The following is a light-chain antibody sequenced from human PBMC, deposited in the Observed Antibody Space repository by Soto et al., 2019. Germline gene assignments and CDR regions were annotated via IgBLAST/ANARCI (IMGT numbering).Light chain of an antibody. CDR3: CSYAVRDTFFV. V-gene: IGLV1-44*01. CDR2: SDN. J-gene: IGLJ1*01. Sequence: QSVLTHPPSASGTPGQRVTISCSGSSSNIGTYSVSWYQQFPGTAPRLLIYSDNQRPSGVPDRFYASKSGASASLNISGLQAEDEADYFCCSYAVRDTFFVFGTGTKVTVL. CDR1: SSNIGTYS.